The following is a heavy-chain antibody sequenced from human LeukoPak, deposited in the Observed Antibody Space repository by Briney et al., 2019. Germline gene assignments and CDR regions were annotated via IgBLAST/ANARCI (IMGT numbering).Heavy chain of an antibody. V-gene: IGHV1-18*04. D-gene: IGHD3-9*01. J-gene: IGHJ4*02. CDR2: ISAYNGNT. CDR3: ARSGEYYDILTGYLPVDY. Sequence: ASVMVSCKASGYTFTSYGISWVRQAPGQGLEWMGLISAYNGNTNYAQKLQGRVTMTTDTSTSTAYMELRSLRSDDTGVDYCARSGEYYDILTGYLPVDYWGEGTLVTVSS. CDR1: GYTFTSYG.